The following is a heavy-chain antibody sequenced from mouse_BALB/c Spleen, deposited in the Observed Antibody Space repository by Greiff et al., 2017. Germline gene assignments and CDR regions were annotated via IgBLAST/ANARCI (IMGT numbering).Heavy chain of an antibody. CDR3: AREGYGPPYAMDY. D-gene: IGHD1-2*01. CDR1: GYTFTSYV. CDR2: INPYNDGT. J-gene: IGHJ4*01. V-gene: IGHV1-14*01. Sequence: EVQLKESGPELVKPGASVKMSCKASGYTFTSYVMHWVKQKPGQGLEWIGYINPYNDGTKYNEKFKGKATLTSDKSSSTAYMELSSLTSEDSAVYYCAREGYGPPYAMDYWGQGTSVTVSS.